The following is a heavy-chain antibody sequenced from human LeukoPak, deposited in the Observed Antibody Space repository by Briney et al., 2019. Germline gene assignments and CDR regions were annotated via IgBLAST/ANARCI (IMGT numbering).Heavy chain of an antibody. Sequence: GGSLRLSCAASGFTFSSYAMSWVRQAPGKGLEWVSAISGSGVSTYYADSVKGRFTISRDNSKSTLYLQMDSLGADDAAVYYCAKYQGSSRVDAFDIWGQGTMVTVSS. V-gene: IGHV3-23*01. J-gene: IGHJ3*02. CDR3: AKYQGSSRVDAFDI. CDR1: GFTFSSYA. CDR2: ISGSGVST. D-gene: IGHD2-15*01.